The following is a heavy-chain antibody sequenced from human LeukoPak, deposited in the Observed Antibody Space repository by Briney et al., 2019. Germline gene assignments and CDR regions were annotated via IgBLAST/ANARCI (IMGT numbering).Heavy chain of an antibody. CDR3: ARVRDTAMVTGAFDI. J-gene: IGHJ3*02. CDR2: IIPILGIA. V-gene: IGHV1-69*04. Sequence: SVKVSCKASGGTFSSYAISWVRQDPGQGLEWMGRIIPILGIANYAQKFQGRVTITADKSTSTAYMELSSLRSEDTVVYYCARVRDTAMVTGAFDIWGQGTMVTVSS. CDR1: GGTFSSYA. D-gene: IGHD5-18*01.